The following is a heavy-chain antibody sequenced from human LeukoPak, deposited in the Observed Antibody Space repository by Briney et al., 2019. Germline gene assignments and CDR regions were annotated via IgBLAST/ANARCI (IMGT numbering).Heavy chain of an antibody. CDR2: ISGSGGST. D-gene: IGHD2-2*01. J-gene: IGHJ4*02. Sequence: GGSLRLSCAASGFTFSSYAMSWVRQAPGKGREWVSAISGSGGSTSYADSVKGRFTTSRDKSKNTLYLQMNSLRAEDKAVNYCAKGSCRGTSCRGYFDYWGQGTLVTVSS. V-gene: IGHV3-23*01. CDR1: GFTFSSYA. CDR3: AKGSCRGTSCRGYFDY.